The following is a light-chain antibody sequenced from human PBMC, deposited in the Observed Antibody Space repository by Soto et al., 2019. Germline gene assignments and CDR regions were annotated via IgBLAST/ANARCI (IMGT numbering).Light chain of an antibody. CDR2: TND. CDR3: AVWDDSLNGHV. CDR1: SSNIGTSS. Sequence: SVLTQPPPASGTPGQTVTISCSGSSSNIGTSSVHWYKHLPGTAPKPLIYTNDQRPSGVPDRFSGSKSGTSASLAISGLQSEDEADYYCAVWDDSLNGHVFGAGTKVTVL. V-gene: IGLV1-44*01. J-gene: IGLJ1*01.